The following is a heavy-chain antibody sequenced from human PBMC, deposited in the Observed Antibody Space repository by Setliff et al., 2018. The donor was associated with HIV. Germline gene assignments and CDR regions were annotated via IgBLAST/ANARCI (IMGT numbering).Heavy chain of an antibody. J-gene: IGHJ4*02. D-gene: IGHD6-13*01. CDR3: ARGSRLNDY. CDR1: GYTFTSYA. Sequence: WASVKVSCKASGYTFTSYAIHWVRQAPGQGLEWLGMVNPSGGSTAYAQKFQGRVTMSRDNAESSLYLQMNSLRAEDTAVYYCARGSRLNDYWGQGTLVTVSS. V-gene: IGHV1-46*01. CDR2: VNPSGGST.